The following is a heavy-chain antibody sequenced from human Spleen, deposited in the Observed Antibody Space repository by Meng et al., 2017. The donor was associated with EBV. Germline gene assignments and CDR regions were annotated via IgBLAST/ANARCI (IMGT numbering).Heavy chain of an antibody. D-gene: IGHD3-10*01. V-gene: IGHV1-69*01. CDR2: LIPMSGAP. CDR1: GGTFNSDA. J-gene: IGHJ4*02. Sequence: QVQLVQSGAGGTKPGSSVKVSCKTSGGTFNSDAISWVRQAPGQGLEWMGGLIPMSGAPNYAQKFQGRVTITADESTGTHYMDLSSLRSEDTAVYYCASESGRGYTPDYWGQGTLVTVSS. CDR3: ASESGRGYTPDY.